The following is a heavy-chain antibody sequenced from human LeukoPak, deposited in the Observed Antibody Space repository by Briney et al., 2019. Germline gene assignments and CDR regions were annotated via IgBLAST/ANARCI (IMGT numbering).Heavy chain of an antibody. CDR2: INPNSGGA. J-gene: IGHJ4*02. CDR1: GYTFTGYY. Sequence: GASVKVSCKASGYTFTGYYMHWVRQAPGQGLEWMGWINPNSGGANYAQKFQGRVTMTRDTSISTAYMELRSLRSDDTAVYYCARDWRSGGDTAMVYGYWGQGTLVTVSS. CDR3: ARDWRSGGDTAMVYGY. V-gene: IGHV1-2*02. D-gene: IGHD5-18*01.